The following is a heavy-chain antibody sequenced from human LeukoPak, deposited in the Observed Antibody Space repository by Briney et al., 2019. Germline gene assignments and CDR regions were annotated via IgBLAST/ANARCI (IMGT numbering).Heavy chain of an antibody. J-gene: IGHJ3*02. Sequence: GASVKVSCKASGYTFTSYDINWVRQATGQGLEWMGWMSAYNGNTNYAQKLQGRVTMTTDTSTSTAYIDLRILRSDDTAVYYCARGVGYCGGDCYYDAFDIWGQGTMVTVSS. CDR3: ARGVGYCGGDCYYDAFDI. CDR2: MSAYNGNT. D-gene: IGHD2-21*02. V-gene: IGHV1-18*01. CDR1: GYTFTSYD.